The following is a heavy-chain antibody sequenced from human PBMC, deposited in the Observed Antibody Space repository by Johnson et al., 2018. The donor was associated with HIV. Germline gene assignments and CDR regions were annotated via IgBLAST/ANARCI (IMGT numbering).Heavy chain of an antibody. CDR2: INWNGGST. Sequence: EVQLVESGGGLIQPGGSLRLSCAASGFTVSSNYMSWVRQAPGKGLEWVSGINWNGGSTGYADSVKGRFTISRDNAKNSLYLQMNSLRAEDTALYYCAREHGGGGDCSNDAFDIWGQGTMVTVSS. J-gene: IGHJ3*02. V-gene: IGHV3-20*04. CDR3: AREHGGGGDCSNDAFDI. CDR1: GFTVSSNY. D-gene: IGHD2-21*02.